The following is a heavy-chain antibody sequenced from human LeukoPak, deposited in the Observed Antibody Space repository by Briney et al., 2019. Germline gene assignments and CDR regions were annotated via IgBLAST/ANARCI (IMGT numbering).Heavy chain of an antibody. J-gene: IGHJ4*02. CDR1: GGTFSSYA. V-gene: IGHV1-69*13. CDR2: IIPIFGTA. D-gene: IGHD5-12*01. Sequence: SVKVSFKASGGTFSSYAISWVRQAPGQGLEWMGGIIPIFGTANYAQKFQGRVTITADESTSTAYMELSSLRSEDTAVYYCARAGERGYSGYDLYYFDYWGQGTLVTVSS. CDR3: ARAGERGYSGYDLYYFDY.